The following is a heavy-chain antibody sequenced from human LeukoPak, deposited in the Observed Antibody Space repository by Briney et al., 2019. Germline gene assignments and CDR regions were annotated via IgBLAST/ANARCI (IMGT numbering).Heavy chain of an antibody. D-gene: IGHD5-12*01. V-gene: IGHV3-30*04. J-gene: IGHJ3*02. CDR3: EREGGYDPDAFDI. CDR2: ISCDGRNE. CDR1: RLTFITSS. Sequence: PGGSLRLSCAVSRLTFITSSMYRVRQAPGKGLEWVAVISCDGRNEFYADSVKGRFTISRDNSKNTLYLQMNSLRAEDTAVYYCEREGGYDPDAFDIWGQGTMVTVSS.